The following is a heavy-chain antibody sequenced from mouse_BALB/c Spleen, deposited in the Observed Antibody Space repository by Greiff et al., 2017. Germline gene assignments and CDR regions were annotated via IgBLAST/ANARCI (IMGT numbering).Heavy chain of an antibody. V-gene: IGHV1-69*01. Sequence: VQLQQPGAELVMPGASVKMSCKASGYTFTDYWMHWVKQRPGQGLEWIGAIDTSDSYTSYNQKFKGKATLTVDESSSTAYMQLSSLTSEDSAVYYCARGSTMTLYYCDYWGQGTTLTVSS. D-gene: IGHD2-4*01. J-gene: IGHJ2*01. CDR1: GYTFTDYW. CDR2: IDTSDSYT. CDR3: ARGSTMTLYYCDY.